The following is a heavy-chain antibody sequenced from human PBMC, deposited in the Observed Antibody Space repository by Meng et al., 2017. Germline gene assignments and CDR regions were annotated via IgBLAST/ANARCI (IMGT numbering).Heavy chain of an antibody. D-gene: IGHD2/OR15-2a*01. CDR3: AKLIAPSAY. Sequence: EVQLVESGGGTVEPGGSRRLSCAASGFTFSNAWMSWVRQAPGKGLEWVGRIKSKTDGGTTDYAVPVKGRFTISRDNSKNTLYLQMNSLRVEDTAVYYCAKLIAPSAYWGQGTLITVSS. CDR2: IKSKTDGGTT. CDR1: GFTFSNAW. J-gene: IGHJ4*02. V-gene: IGHV3-15*01.